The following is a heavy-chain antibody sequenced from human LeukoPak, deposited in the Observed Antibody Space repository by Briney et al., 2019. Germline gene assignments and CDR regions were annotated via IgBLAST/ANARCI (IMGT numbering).Heavy chain of an antibody. CDR2: IFYSGNT. V-gene: IGHV4-38-2*01. CDR1: GDSISSGYY. J-gene: IGHJ6*03. CDR3: ARGTPYSSSWYSYYYMDV. D-gene: IGHD6-13*01. Sequence: SETLSLTCAVSGDSISSGYYWGWIRQPPGKGLEWIGSIFYSGNTYKKPSLKSRVTISIDTSNNQFSLKLSSVTAADTAVYYCARGTPYSSSWYSYYYMDVWGKGTTVTVSS.